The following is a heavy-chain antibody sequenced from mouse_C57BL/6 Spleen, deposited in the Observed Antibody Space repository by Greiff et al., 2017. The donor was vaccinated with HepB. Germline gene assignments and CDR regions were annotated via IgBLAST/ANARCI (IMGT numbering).Heavy chain of an antibody. CDR3: ARDRTTVVARYFDV. CDR2: ISDGGSYT. J-gene: IGHJ1*03. V-gene: IGHV5-4*01. CDR1: GFTFSSYA. D-gene: IGHD1-1*01. Sequence: EVMLVESGGGLVKPGGSLKLSCAASGFTFSSYAMSWVRQTPEKRLEWVATISDGGSYTYYPDNVKGRFTISRDNAKNNLYLQMSHLKSEDTAMYYCARDRTTVVARYFDVWGTGTTVTVSS.